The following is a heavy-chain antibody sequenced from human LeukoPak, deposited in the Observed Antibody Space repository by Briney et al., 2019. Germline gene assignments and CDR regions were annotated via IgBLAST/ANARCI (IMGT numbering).Heavy chain of an antibody. CDR3: AKVSGSILPCFDY. CDR1: GFTVSSNY. CDR2: IYSGGST. D-gene: IGHD1-26*01. J-gene: IGHJ4*02. V-gene: IGHV3-53*01. Sequence: GGSLRLSCAASGFTVSSNYMSWVRQAPGKGLERVSVIYSGGSTYYADSVKGRFTISRDNSKNTLYLQMNSLRAEDTAVYYCAKVSGSILPCFDYWGQGTRVTVSS.